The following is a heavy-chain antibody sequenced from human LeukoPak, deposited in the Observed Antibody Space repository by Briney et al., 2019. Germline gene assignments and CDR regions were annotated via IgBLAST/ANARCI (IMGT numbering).Heavy chain of an antibody. CDR1: GFIFTDYG. CDR3: AKEGTASKPSDLDY. V-gene: IGHV3-30*02. J-gene: IGHJ4*02. D-gene: IGHD1/OR15-1a*01. CDR2: IRYDGSDK. Sequence: GGSLRLSCAASGFIFTDYGMHWVRQAPGKGLEWLTFIRYDGSDKYYADSVKGRFTISRDSSKNTLYLQMNSLTSEDTAVYYCAKEGTASKPSDLDYWGQGTLVTVSS.